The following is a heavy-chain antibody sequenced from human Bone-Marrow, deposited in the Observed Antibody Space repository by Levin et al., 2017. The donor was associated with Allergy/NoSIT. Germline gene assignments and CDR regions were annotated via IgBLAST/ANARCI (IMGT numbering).Heavy chain of an antibody. CDR3: AGGLRSGDRRFDP. Sequence: SETLSLTCAVYGESFSGYSWSWIRQSPGKGLEWIGEIYQSGTTIYNPSLKSRVTITIDTSKKQISLNLKSMTAADTAMYYCAGGLRSGDRRFDPWGQGSPVTVSS. J-gene: IGHJ5*02. CDR1: GESFSGYS. D-gene: IGHD1-26*01. V-gene: IGHV4-34*01. CDR2: IYQSGTT.